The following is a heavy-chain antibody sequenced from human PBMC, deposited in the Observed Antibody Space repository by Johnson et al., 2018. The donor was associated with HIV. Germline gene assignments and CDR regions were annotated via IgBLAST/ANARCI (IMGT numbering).Heavy chain of an antibody. CDR1: GFTFSSYG. CDR3: AREKAGNDLIVGGKTAFDI. D-gene: IGHD1-26*01. Sequence: QVQLVESGGGVVQPGRSLRLSCAASGFTFSSYGMHWVRQAPVKGLEWVSFIRFDGNDKYYADSVKGRFTISRDNSKNTLYLQMNSLSAEDTAVYYCAREKAGNDLIVGGKTAFDIWGQVTTVTVSS. J-gene: IGHJ3*02. V-gene: IGHV3-30*02. CDR2: IRFDGNDK.